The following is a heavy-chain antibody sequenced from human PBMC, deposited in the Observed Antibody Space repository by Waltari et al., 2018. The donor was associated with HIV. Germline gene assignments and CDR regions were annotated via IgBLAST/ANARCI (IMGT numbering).Heavy chain of an antibody. CDR1: GYSIRSGFY. CDR3: ARARGHSYGSDEGFDY. V-gene: IGHV4-38-2*01. Sequence: QLLLQESGPGLVQPSETLSLICAVSGYSIRSGFYWGWIRQPPGKGLEWIGSSHHGADSDYNPSLQGRVTISVDTSKNQVSLKLRSVTAADTAAYYCARARGHSYGSDEGFDYWGQGTLVTVSS. J-gene: IGHJ4*02. D-gene: IGHD5-12*01. CDR2: SHHGADS.